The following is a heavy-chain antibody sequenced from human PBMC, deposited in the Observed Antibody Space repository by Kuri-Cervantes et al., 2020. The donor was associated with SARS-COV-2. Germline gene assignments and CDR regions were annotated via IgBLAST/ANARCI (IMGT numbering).Heavy chain of an antibody. J-gene: IGHJ6*03. V-gene: IGHV4-30-4*08. CDR1: GGSISSGDYN. Sequence: SETLSLTCTVSGGSISSGDYNWSWIRQSPGRGLEWIGYIYYSGSTYYNPSLKSRVTISVDTSKNQFSLKLSSVTAADTAVYYCARNQVGGYYYYYMDVWGKGTTVTVSS. CDR2: IYYSGST. D-gene: IGHD1-26*01. CDR3: ARNQVGGYYYYYMDV.